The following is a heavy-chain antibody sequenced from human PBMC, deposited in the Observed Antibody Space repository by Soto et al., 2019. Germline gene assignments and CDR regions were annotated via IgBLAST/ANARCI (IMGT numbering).Heavy chain of an antibody. J-gene: IGHJ4*02. V-gene: IGHV4-4*02. D-gene: IGHD6-19*01. CDR1: GGSISSSNW. CDR2: IYHSGST. CDR3: ANAVAGWQHFDY. Sequence: SETLSLTCAVSGGSISSSNWWSWVRQPPGKGLEWIGEIYHSGSTNYNPSLKSRVTISVDKSKNQFSLKLSSVTAADTAVYYCANAVAGWQHFDYWGQGTLVTVSS.